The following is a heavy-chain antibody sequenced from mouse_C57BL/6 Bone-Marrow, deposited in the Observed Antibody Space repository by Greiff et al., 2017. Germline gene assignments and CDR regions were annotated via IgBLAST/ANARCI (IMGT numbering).Heavy chain of an antibody. CDR1: GFNIKDDY. D-gene: IGHD1-1*01. CDR3: ARFHYYYGSSYDEY. Sequence: VQLVESGAELVRPGASVKLSCTASGFNIKDDYMHWVKQRTGQGLEWIGEIYPRSGNTYYNEKFKGKATLTADKSSSTAYMELRSLTSEDSAVYFCARFHYYYGSSYDEYWGQGTTLTVSS. V-gene: IGHV1-81*01. J-gene: IGHJ2*01. CDR2: IYPRSGNT.